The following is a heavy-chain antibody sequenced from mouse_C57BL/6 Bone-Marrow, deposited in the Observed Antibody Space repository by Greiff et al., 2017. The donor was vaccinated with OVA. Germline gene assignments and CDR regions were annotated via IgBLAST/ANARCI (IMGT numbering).Heavy chain of an antibody. Sequence: EVQLQQSGPELVKPGASVKMSCKASGYTFTDYNMHWVKQSHGKSLEWIGYINPNNGGTSYNQKFKGKATLTVNKSSSTAYMELRSLTSEDSAVYYCARSRGTYWYFDVWGTGTTVTVSS. V-gene: IGHV1-22*01. D-gene: IGHD3-3*01. CDR1: GYTFTDYN. CDR2: INPNNGGT. CDR3: ARSRGTYWYFDV. J-gene: IGHJ1*03.